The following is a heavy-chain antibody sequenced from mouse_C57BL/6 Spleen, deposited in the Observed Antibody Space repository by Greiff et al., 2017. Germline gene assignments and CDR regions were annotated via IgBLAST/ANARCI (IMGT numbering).Heavy chain of an antibody. J-gene: IGHJ4*01. CDR2: IDPETGGT. CDR1: GYTFTDYE. D-gene: IGHD2-2*01. CDR3: TTGYGYDGMDY. V-gene: IGHV1-15*01. Sequence: VQLQESGAELVRPGASVTLSCKASGYTFTDYEMHWVKQTPVHGLEWIGAIDPETGGTAYNQKFKGKAILTADKSFSTAYMELRSLTSEDSAVYYCTTGYGYDGMDYWGQGTSVTVSS.